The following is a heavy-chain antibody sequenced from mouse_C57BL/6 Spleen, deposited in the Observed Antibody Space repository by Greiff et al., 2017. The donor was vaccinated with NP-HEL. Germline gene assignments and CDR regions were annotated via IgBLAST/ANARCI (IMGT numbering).Heavy chain of an antibody. CDR2: IDPETGGT. CDR1: GYTFTDYE. J-gene: IGHJ3*01. Sequence: VQLQQSGAELVRPGASVTLSCKASGYTFTDYEMHWVKQTPVHGLEWIGAIDPETGGTAYNQKFKGKAILTADKSSSTAYMELRSLTSEGSAVYYCTRTGYGAWFAYWGQGTLVTVSA. CDR3: TRTGYGAWFAY. D-gene: IGHD2-2*01. V-gene: IGHV1-15*01.